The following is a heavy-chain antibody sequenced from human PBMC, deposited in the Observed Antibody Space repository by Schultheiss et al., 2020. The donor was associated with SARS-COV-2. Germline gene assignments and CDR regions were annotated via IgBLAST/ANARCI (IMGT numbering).Heavy chain of an antibody. D-gene: IGHD6-13*01. CDR3: ARPGIAAPHYFDY. J-gene: IGHJ4*02. Sequence: SQTLSLTCAVSGDSISSGGYYWGWIRQPPGKGLEWIGSIYYSGSTYYNPSLKSRVTISVDTSKNQFSLKLSSVTAADTAVYYCARPGIAAPHYFDYWGQGTLVTVSS. CDR2: IYYSGST. V-gene: IGHV4-39*01. CDR1: GDSISSGGYY.